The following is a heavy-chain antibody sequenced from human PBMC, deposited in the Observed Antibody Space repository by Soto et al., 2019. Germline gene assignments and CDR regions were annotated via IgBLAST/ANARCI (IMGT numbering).Heavy chain of an antibody. CDR3: ARGTPPQLAGYSSSWSLFDY. D-gene: IGHD6-13*01. Sequence: QVQLVQSGAEVKKPGASVKVSCKASGYTFTSYGISWVRQAPGQGLEWMGWISAYNGNTNYAQKLQGRVTMTTDPSTSTAYMELRSLRSDDTAVYYCARGTPPQLAGYSSSWSLFDYWGQGTLVTVSS. V-gene: IGHV1-18*01. CDR2: ISAYNGNT. CDR1: GYTFTSYG. J-gene: IGHJ4*02.